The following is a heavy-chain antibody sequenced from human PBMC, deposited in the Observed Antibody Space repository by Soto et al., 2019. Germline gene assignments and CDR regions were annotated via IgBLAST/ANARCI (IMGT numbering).Heavy chain of an antibody. D-gene: IGHD4-4*01. Sequence: QVQLQESGPGLVKPSETLSLTCTVSSGSISGYYWSWIRQPPGEGLEWIGYVHYSGSTNYNPSLKSRDTLSADTSENQFSLKMTSVAAAHTPVYYCARHTSTAIRRWYYYYYMYVSGKGATVPVSS. CDR2: VHYSGST. V-gene: IGHV4-59*08. CDR1: SGSISGYY. J-gene: IGHJ6*03. CDR3: ARHTSTAIRRWYYYYYMYV.